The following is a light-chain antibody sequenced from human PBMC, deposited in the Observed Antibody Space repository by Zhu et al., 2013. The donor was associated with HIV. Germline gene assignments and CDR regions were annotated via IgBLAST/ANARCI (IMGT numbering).Light chain of an antibody. J-gene: IGKJ4*01. V-gene: IGKV3-20*01. CDR2: GAS. Sequence: EIVLTQSPGTLSLSPGERATLSCRASQSVSSSYLAWYQQKPGQAPRLLIYGASSRATGIPDRFSGSGSGTDFTLTISRLEPEDFAVYYCQQYNSWPPFFGGGTKVEIK. CDR3: QQYNSWPPF. CDR1: QSVSSSY.